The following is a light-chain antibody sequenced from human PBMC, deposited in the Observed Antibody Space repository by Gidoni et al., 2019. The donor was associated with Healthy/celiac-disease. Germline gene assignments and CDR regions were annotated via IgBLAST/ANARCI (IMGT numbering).Light chain of an antibody. V-gene: IGKV3-11*01. CDR3: QQRSNWPRT. CDR1: QSVSSY. CDR2: DAS. Sequence: EIVVTQSPATLSLSPGERATLSCRASQSVSSYLAWYQQNPGPAPSLLIYDASNRATGIPARFSGSGSGTDFTLPISSLEPEDFAVYYCQQRSNWPRTFGHGTKVEIK. J-gene: IGKJ1*01.